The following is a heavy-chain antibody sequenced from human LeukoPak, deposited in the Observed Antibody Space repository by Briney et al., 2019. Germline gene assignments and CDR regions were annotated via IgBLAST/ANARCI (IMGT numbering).Heavy chain of an antibody. D-gene: IGHD3-16*01. V-gene: IGHV3-33*01. CDR1: GFTFSSYG. CDR2: IWYDGSNK. J-gene: IGHJ4*02. Sequence: PGRSLRLSCAASGFTFSSYGMHWVRQAPGKGLEWVAVIWYDGSNKYYADSVKGRFTISRDNSKNTLYLQMNSLRAEDTAVYYCARDLTQNGYYFDYWGQGTLVTVSS. CDR3: ARDLTQNGYYFDY.